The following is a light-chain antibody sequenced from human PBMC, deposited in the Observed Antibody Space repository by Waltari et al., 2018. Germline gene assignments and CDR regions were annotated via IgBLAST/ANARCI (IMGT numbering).Light chain of an antibody. CDR2: DVY. J-gene: IGLJ2*01. CDR1: GSAVGGYDY. V-gene: IGLV2-14*01. Sequence: QSALTQPASVSGPPGQAIIISCTGTGSAVGGYDYVSWYQQYPGKAPRLIIYDVYNRPSGVSNRFSGSKSDNTASLTISGLQAEDESVYYCSSYTSSGVVFGGGTKLTVL. CDR3: SSYTSSGVV.